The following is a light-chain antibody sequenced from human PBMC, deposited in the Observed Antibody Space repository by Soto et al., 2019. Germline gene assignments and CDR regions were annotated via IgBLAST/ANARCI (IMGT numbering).Light chain of an antibody. CDR2: GAS. Sequence: EIVMTQSPATLSVSPGERATLSCRASQSVSSNLAWYQQKPGQAPRLLIYGASTRATGIPARFSGSGSGTEFTLNISSLQYEDFAVYYCQQYNNWPPTFGQGTKLEIK. J-gene: IGKJ2*01. CDR1: QSVSSN. CDR3: QQYNNWPPT. V-gene: IGKV3-15*01.